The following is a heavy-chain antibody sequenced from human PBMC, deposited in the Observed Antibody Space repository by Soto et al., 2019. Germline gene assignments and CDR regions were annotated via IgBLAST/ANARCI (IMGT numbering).Heavy chain of an antibody. V-gene: IGHV4-31*03. CDR2: VYYSGST. CDR1: GGSISSGGYY. CDR3: ATTIAAAGTPFDY. D-gene: IGHD6-13*01. J-gene: IGHJ4*02. Sequence: QVQLQESGPGLVKPSQTLSLTCTVSGGSISSGGYYWSWIRQHPEKGLEWIGYVYYSGSTYYNPALKSRVTISVDTSKNQVSLNLSSVPAADTAVYYCATTIAAAGTPFDYWGQGTLVTVSS.